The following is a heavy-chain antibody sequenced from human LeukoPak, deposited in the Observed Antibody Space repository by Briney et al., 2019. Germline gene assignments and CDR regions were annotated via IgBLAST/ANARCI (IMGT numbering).Heavy chain of an antibody. J-gene: IGHJ5*02. D-gene: IGHD1-26*01. Sequence: ASVKVSCKASGYTFTSYGISRVRQAPGQGLEWMGWISAYNGNTNYAQKLQGRVTMTTDTSTSTAYMELRSLRSDDTAVYYCARVVGATAGGYNWFDPWGQGTLVTVSS. CDR2: ISAYNGNT. CDR1: GYTFTSYG. CDR3: ARVVGATAGGYNWFDP. V-gene: IGHV1-18*01.